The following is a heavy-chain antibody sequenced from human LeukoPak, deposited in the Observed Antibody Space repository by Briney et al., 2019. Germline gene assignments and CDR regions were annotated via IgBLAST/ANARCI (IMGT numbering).Heavy chain of an antibody. V-gene: IGHV4-30-2*01. D-gene: IGHD5-12*01. CDR1: GGSISSGGYS. CDR2: IYHSGST. Sequence: PSETLSLTCAVSGGSISSGGYSWSWIRQPPGKGLEWIGYIYHSGSTYYNPSLKSRVTISVDRSKNQFSLKLSSVTAADTAVYYCAFYGGYDSGAFDIWGQGTMVTVSS. CDR3: AFYGGYDSGAFDI. J-gene: IGHJ3*02.